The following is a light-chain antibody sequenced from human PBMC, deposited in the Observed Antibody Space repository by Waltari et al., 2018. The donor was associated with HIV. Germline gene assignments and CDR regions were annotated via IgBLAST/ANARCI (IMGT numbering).Light chain of an antibody. J-gene: IGLJ2*01. Sequence: QSALTQPASVSGSPGQSITISCTGTSSDVGSYNLVSWYPQHPGKAPKLMIYEVSKRPSGVSNRFSGSKSGNTASLTISGLQAEDEADYYCCSYAGSSTPVFGGGTKLTVL. CDR2: EVS. CDR1: SSDVGSYNL. V-gene: IGLV2-23*02. CDR3: CSYAGSSTPV.